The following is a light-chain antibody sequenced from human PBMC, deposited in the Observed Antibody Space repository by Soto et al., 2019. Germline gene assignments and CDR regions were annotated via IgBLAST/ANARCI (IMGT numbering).Light chain of an antibody. CDR1: QSAGIY. V-gene: IGKV3-11*01. CDR2: DAS. Sequence: EIVLTQSPATLSLSPGERATLSCRASQSAGIYLAWDTPKPGQAPRLLIYDASNRATGIPARFSGSGSGTDFTLTISRLEPEDFAVYYCQQQGRSWITFGQGTRLEI. CDR3: QQQGRSWIT. J-gene: IGKJ5*01.